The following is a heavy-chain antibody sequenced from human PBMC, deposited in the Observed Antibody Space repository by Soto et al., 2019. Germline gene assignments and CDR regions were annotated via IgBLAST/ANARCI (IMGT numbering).Heavy chain of an antibody. D-gene: IGHD2-21*01. J-gene: IGHJ6*02. Sequence: SETLSLTCTVSGGSISSGGYYWSWIRQHPGKGLEWIGYIYYIGSTYYNPFLKSRVTISVDTSKNQFSLKLSSVTAADTAVYYCAASCVGCGGFNYYGMDVWGQGTTVTVSS. CDR3: AASCVGCGGFNYYGMDV. V-gene: IGHV4-31*03. CDR2: IYYIGST. CDR1: GGSISSGGYY.